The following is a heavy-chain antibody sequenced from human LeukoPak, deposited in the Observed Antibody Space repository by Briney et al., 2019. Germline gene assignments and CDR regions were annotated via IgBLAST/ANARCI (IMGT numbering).Heavy chain of an antibody. J-gene: IGHJ4*02. CDR1: GGTFSSYA. CDR2: IIPILGIA. Sequence: ASVKVSCKASGGTFSSYAISWVRQAPGQGLEWMGRIIPILGIANYAQKFQGRVTITADKSTSTAYMELSSLRSEDTAVYYCARGDTAMVRGYFDYWGQGTLVTVSS. D-gene: IGHD5-18*01. V-gene: IGHV1-69*04. CDR3: ARGDTAMVRGYFDY.